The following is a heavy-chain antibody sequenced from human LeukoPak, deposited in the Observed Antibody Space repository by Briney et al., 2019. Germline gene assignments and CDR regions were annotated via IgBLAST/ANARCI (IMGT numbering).Heavy chain of an antibody. V-gene: IGHV1-18*01. CDR3: ARDPALYYYDSTSDAFDI. Sequence: ASVKVSCKASGYTFTSYGISWVRQAPGQGLEWMGWINAYNGNTNYAQKLQGRVTMTTDTSTSTAYMELSSLRSEDTAVYYCARDPALYYYDSTSDAFDIWGQGTMVTVSS. CDR1: GYTFTSYG. D-gene: IGHD3-22*01. CDR2: INAYNGNT. J-gene: IGHJ3*02.